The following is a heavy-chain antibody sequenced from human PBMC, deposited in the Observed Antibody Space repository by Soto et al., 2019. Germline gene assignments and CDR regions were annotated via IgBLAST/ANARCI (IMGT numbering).Heavy chain of an antibody. D-gene: IGHD2-15*01. V-gene: IGHV3-30-3*01. CDR1: GFTFSSYA. J-gene: IGHJ6*02. CDR3: AKGVVVVVAAPASHYYYGMDV. CDR2: ISYDGSNK. Sequence: GGSLRLSCAASGFTFSSYAMHWVRQAPGKGLEWVAVISYDGSNKYYADSVKSRFTISRDNSKNTLYLQMNSLRAEDTAVYYCAKGVVVVVAAPASHYYYGMDVWGQGTTVTVSS.